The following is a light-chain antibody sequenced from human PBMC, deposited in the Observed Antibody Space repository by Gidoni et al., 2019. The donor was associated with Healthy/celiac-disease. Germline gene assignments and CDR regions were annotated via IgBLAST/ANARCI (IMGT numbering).Light chain of an antibody. J-gene: IGLJ3*02. CDR3: YSAADNPWV. Sequence: SYELTQQSSVSVSPGQTARITCSGDVLAKKYARWFQQKPGQAPVLVIYKDSERPSGIPERFSGSSSGTTVTLTISGAQVEDEADYYCYSAADNPWVFGGGTKLTVL. CDR1: VLAKKY. CDR2: KDS. V-gene: IGLV3-27*01.